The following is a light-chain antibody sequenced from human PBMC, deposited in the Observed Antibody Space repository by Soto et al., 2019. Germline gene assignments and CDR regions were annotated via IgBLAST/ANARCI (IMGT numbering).Light chain of an antibody. CDR3: LQRSNWPQIT. Sequence: EIVLTQSPATLSLSPGERATLSCRASQSVSKYLAWYQQKPGQAPRLLIHDASNRATGIPARFSGSGSGTDFTLTISSLEPEDFGVYYCLQRSNWPQITCGGETRVEIQ. CDR2: DAS. V-gene: IGKV3-11*01. J-gene: IGKJ4*02. CDR1: QSVSKY.